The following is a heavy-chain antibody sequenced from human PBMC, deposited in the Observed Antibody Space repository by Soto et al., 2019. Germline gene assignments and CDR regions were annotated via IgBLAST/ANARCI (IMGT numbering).Heavy chain of an antibody. Sequence: PSETLSLTCAVSGGAISSDSYSWSWIRQPPGKGLEWIGHIYHSGSTYYNPSLESRVTISVDTSKNQFSLKLSSVTAADTAVYYCARGRSYYYGSGSYCPLDYWGQGTLVTVSS. D-gene: IGHD3-10*01. CDR1: GGAISSDSYS. CDR3: ARGRSYYYGSGSYCPLDY. CDR2: IYHSGST. V-gene: IGHV4-30-2*01. J-gene: IGHJ4*02.